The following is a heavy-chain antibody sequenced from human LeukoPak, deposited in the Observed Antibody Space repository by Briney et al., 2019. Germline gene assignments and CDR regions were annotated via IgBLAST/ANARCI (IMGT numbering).Heavy chain of an antibody. CDR2: ISSSSSYI. V-gene: IGHV3-21*01. CDR3: ARTGTVDPTSYYYYYMDV. J-gene: IGHJ6*03. Sequence: GGSLRLSCAASGFTFSSYSMNWVRQAPGKGLEWVSSISSSSSYIYCADSVKGRFTISRDNAKDSLYLQMNSLRAEDTAVYYCARTGTVDPTSYYYYYMDVWGKGTTVTVSS. D-gene: IGHD4-23*01. CDR1: GFTFSSYS.